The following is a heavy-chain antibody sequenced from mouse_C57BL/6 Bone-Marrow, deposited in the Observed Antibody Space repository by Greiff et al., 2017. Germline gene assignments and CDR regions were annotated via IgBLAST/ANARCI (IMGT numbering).Heavy chain of an antibody. CDR1: GYTFTSYG. V-gene: IGHV1-81*01. J-gene: IGHJ3*01. Sequence: QVQLKQSGAELARPGASVKLSCKASGYTFTSYGISWVKQRTGQGLEWIGEIYPRSGNTYYNEKFKGKATLTADKSSSTAYMELRSLTSEDSAVYFCALYYYGSSYAWFAYWGQGTLVTVSA. CDR2: IYPRSGNT. CDR3: ALYYYGSSYAWFAY. D-gene: IGHD1-1*01.